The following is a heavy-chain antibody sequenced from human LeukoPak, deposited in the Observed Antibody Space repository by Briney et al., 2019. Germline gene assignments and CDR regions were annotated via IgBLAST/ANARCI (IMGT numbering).Heavy chain of an antibody. CDR2: IHYSGST. V-gene: IGHV4-59*08. D-gene: IGHD1-26*01. CDR1: GGSISNYY. Sequence: SETLSLTCTVSGGSISNYYWTWIRQPPGEGLECIGYIHYSGSTNYNPSLKSRVTISVDTSKNQFSLKLSSVTAADTAVYYCARLSIVGATNFDYWGQGTLVTVSS. J-gene: IGHJ4*02. CDR3: ARLSIVGATNFDY.